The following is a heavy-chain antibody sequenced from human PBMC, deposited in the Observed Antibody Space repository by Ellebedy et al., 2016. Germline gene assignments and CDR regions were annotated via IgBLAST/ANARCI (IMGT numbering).Heavy chain of an antibody. CDR3: AAAIYYDILTGYFSDDY. V-gene: IGHV3-23*01. CDR2: ISGGGGST. J-gene: IGHJ4*02. D-gene: IGHD3-9*01. CDR1: GFPFSSHA. Sequence: GGSLRLSCAASGFPFSSHAMSWVRQAPGKGLEWVSTISGGGGSTYYADSVKGRFTISRDNSKNTLYLQMNSLRSEDTAVYYCAAAIYYDILTGYFSDDYWGQGTLVTVSS.